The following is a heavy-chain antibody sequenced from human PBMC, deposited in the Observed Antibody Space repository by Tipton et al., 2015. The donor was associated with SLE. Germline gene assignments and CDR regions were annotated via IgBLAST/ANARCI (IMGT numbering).Heavy chain of an antibody. D-gene: IGHD6-19*01. J-gene: IGHJ3*02. CDR2: IYYSGST. Sequence: LRLSCTVSGGSISSYYWSWIRQPPGKGLEWIGYIYYSGSTNYNPSLKSRVTISVDTSKNQFSLKLSSLTAADTAMYYCARAWGSSVRCCACDSWRQGSRVTVSS. CDR1: GGSISSYY. V-gene: IGHV4-59*12. CDR3: ARAWGSSVRCCACDS.